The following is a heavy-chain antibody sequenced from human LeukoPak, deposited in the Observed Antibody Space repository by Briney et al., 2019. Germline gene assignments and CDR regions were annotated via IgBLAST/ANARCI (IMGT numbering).Heavy chain of an antibody. V-gene: IGHV1-3*01. Sequence: GASVKVSCKASGYTFTTYAMHWVRQAPGQRLEWMGWINAGNGNTIYSQRFLGRVAITRDTSASTAYMELSSLRSEDTAVYYCARDSLYSYGYDLSTWFNYWGQGTLVTVSS. CDR1: GYTFTTYA. CDR3: ARDSLYSYGYDLSTWFNY. D-gene: IGHD5-18*01. J-gene: IGHJ4*02. CDR2: INAGNGNT.